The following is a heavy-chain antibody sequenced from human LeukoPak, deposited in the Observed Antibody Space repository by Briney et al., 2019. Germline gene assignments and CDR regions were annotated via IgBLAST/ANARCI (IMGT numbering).Heavy chain of an antibody. CDR1: GFTFSSYA. CDR2: IIPIFGTA. D-gene: IGHD5-24*01. Sequence: GGSLRLSCAASGFTFSSYAMHWVRQAPGQGLEWMGGIIPIFGTANCAQKFQGRVTITADESTSTAYMELSSLRSEDTAVYYCAREGRWLQPKGYFDYWGQGTLVTVSS. CDR3: AREGRWLQPKGYFDY. V-gene: IGHV1-69*01. J-gene: IGHJ4*02.